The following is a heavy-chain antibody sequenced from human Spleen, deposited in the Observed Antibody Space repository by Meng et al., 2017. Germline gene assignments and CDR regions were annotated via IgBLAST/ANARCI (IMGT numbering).Heavy chain of an antibody. J-gene: IGHJ4*02. V-gene: IGHV4-39*01. D-gene: IGHD1-26*01. CDR3: ARHLTGYYWD. CDR1: GGSITTSGYY. Sequence: QLQLQESGPGLVKPSETLSLPCTVSGGSITTSGYYWGWIRQPPGKGLEWVGTISYEGTTYYNPSLKSRVTVSADTSNNQFSLKLTSVTAADTAVFFCARHLTGYYWDWGQGTLVTVSS. CDR2: ISYEGTT.